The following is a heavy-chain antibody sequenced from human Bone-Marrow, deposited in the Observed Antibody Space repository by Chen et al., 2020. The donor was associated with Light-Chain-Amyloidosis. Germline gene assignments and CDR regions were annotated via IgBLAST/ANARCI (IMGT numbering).Heavy chain of an antibody. Sequence: VQLVESGGGLVQPGGSLRLSCVGPGFSFSNYAMTWVRQAPGKGLEWVTVARGGDGPTYYADSVRGRFTIYRDNSKNTLYLQMNSLRAEDTAVYYCAKDRCTSISCSDFDYWGQGTLVTVSS. D-gene: IGHD2-2*01. V-gene: IGHV3-23*04. CDR1: GFSFSNYA. CDR2: ARGGDGPT. J-gene: IGHJ4*02. CDR3: AKDRCTSISCSDFDY.